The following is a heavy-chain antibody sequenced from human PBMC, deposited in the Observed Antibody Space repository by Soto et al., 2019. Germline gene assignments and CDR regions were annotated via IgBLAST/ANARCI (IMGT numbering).Heavy chain of an antibody. V-gene: IGHV1-46*01. CDR1: GYTFTSFY. CDR2: INPSGTTT. Sequence: QVQLVQSGAEVKKPGASVKVSCKASGYTFTSFYMHWVRQAPGQGLEWMGIINPSGTTTDYAQKFQGRVTITRDTSTSTYYMELSSLTSEETAVYYCAKTQIARHSYSGMEVWGQGTAVNVSS. J-gene: IGHJ6*02. CDR3: AKTQIARHSYSGMEV.